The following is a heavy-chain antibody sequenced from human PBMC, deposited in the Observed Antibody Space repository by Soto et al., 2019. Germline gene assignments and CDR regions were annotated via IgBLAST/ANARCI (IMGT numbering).Heavy chain of an antibody. CDR2: ISGSGGST. CDR3: AKDLGATVAGGGVFVH. J-gene: IGHJ5*02. CDR1: GFTFSTYA. D-gene: IGHD6-19*01. V-gene: IGHV3-23*01. Sequence: GSLRLSCAASGFTFSTYAMSWVRQAPGKGLDWVSAISGSGGSTYYADSVKGRFTISRDNSRNTLNLQMNSLRAEDTAVYYCAKDLGATVAGGGVFVHWGQGTQVTVSS.